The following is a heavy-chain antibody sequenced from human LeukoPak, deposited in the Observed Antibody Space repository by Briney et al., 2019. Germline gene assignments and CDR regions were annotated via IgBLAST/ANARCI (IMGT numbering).Heavy chain of an antibody. V-gene: IGHV3-48*02. CDR1: GFTVSSNY. J-gene: IGHJ4*02. Sequence: GGSLRFSCAASGFTVSSNYMNWVRQAPGKGLEWVSYISSSSSTIYYADSVKGRFTISRDNAKNSLYLQMNSLRDEDTAVYYCARDFGGNSLGDYWGQGTLVTVSS. D-gene: IGHD4-23*01. CDR2: ISSSSSTI. CDR3: ARDFGGNSLGDY.